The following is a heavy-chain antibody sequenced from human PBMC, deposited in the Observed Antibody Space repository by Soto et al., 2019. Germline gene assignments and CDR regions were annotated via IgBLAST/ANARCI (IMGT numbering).Heavy chain of an antibody. D-gene: IGHD3-22*01. CDR3: AKPALPYDSSGYLEGDY. Sequence: EVQLLESGGGLVQPGGSLRLSCAASGFTFSSYAMSWVRQAPGKGLEWVSAISGSGGSTYYADSVKGRFTISRDKAKNTLYLQMNSLRAEDTAVYYCAKPALPYDSSGYLEGDYWGQGTLVTVSS. CDR1: GFTFSSYA. V-gene: IGHV3-23*01. J-gene: IGHJ4*02. CDR2: ISGSGGST.